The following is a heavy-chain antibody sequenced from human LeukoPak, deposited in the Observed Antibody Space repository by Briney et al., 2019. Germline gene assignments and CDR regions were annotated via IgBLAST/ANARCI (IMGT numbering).Heavy chain of an antibody. CDR2: IHHSGST. Sequence: SETLSLTCIVSGGSTSSGGDYWSWVRQHPSKGLEWMSSIHHSGSTYYSPSLKSRLTVSLDTSQNQFSLKLSSVTAADTAVYYCARDSGSGWLFDYWGQGTLVTVSS. D-gene: IGHD6-19*01. J-gene: IGHJ4*02. CDR1: GGSTSSGGDY. V-gene: IGHV4-31*03. CDR3: ARDSGSGWLFDY.